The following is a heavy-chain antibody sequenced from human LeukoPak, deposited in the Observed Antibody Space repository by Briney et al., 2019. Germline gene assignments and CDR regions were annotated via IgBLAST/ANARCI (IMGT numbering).Heavy chain of an antibody. CDR3: ARARLRSEEFSAPYYFDF. Sequence: SQTLSLTCSVSGASIRSGGFYWSWLRQHPRRGLERIGYIYFNGDTYYNPSPKSRVTISVDTSQNRFSLRVPSVTAADTAVYFCARARLRSEEFSAPYYFDFWGRGTLVTVSS. CDR2: IYFNGDT. D-gene: IGHD3-16*01. CDR1: GASIRSGGFY. V-gene: IGHV4-31*03. J-gene: IGHJ4*02.